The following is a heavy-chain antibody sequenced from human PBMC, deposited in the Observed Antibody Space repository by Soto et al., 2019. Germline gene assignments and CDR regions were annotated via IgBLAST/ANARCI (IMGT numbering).Heavy chain of an antibody. CDR2: IYYSGST. CDR1: GGSISSYY. CDR3: AEASWYNYYYFRWFDP. Sequence: SETLSLTCTVSGGSISSYYWSWIRQPPGKGLEWIGYIYYSGSTNYNPSLKSRVTISVDTSKNQFSLKLSSVTAADTAVYYWAEASWYNYYYFRWFDPWGQGTLVTVSS. V-gene: IGHV4-59*01. J-gene: IGHJ5*02. D-gene: IGHD1-1*01.